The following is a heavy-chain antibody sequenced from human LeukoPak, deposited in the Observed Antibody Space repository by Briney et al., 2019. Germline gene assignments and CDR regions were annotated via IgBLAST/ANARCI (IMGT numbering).Heavy chain of an antibody. V-gene: IGHV1-18*01. CDR1: GYTFTSYG. J-gene: IGHJ6*03. D-gene: IGHD3-3*01. Sequence: ASVKVSCKASGYTFTSYGISWVRQAPGQGLEWMGWISAYNGNTNYAQKLQGRVTMTTDTSTSTAYMELRSLRSDDTAVYYCARALWSGYYSYYYYYYMDAWGKGTTVTVSS. CDR3: ARALWSGYYSYYYYYYMDA. CDR2: ISAYNGNT.